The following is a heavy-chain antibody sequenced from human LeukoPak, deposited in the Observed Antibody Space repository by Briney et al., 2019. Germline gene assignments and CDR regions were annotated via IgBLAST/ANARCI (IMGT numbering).Heavy chain of an antibody. V-gene: IGHV3-7*03. CDR3: ARDIGLQLWSHPCDY. CDR2: IKQDGSEK. D-gene: IGHD5-18*01. CDR1: GFTFSSYW. Sequence: GGSLRLSCAASGFTFSSYWMSWVRQAPGKGLEWVANIKQDGSEKYYVDPVKGRFTISRDNAKNSLYLQMNSLRAEDTAVYYCARDIGLQLWSHPCDYWGQGTLVTVSS. J-gene: IGHJ4*02.